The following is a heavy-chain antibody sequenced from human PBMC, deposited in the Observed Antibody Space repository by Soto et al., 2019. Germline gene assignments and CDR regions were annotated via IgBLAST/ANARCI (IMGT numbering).Heavy chain of an antibody. CDR3: AKGSERNAGSGDAFDI. Sequence: EMQLLESGGGLVQPGGSLTLSCAASEVTLVNSAINWVRQAPGKGLEWVSTISSSGAATYYADFVKGRFTISRENSKNTMYMEMNSLRAEDTAVYYCAKGSERNAGSGDAFDIWGQGTMVTVSS. V-gene: IGHV3-23*01. CDR2: ISSSGAAT. CDR1: EVTLVNSA. J-gene: IGHJ3*02.